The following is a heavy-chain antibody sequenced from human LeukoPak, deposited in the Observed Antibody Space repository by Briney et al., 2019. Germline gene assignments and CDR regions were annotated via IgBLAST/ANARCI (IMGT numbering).Heavy chain of an antibody. CDR2: INHSGST. CDR3: ARVTGERNRRIAAAGTGRWFDP. D-gene: IGHD6-13*01. Sequence: SETLSLTCAVCGGSFSGYYWSWIRQPPGKGVEGIGEINHSGSTNYNPSIKSRGTISVDTSKNQFSLKLSSVTAADTAVYYCARVTGERNRRIAAAGTGRWFDPWGQGTLVTVSS. CDR1: GGSFSGYY. J-gene: IGHJ5*02. V-gene: IGHV4-34*01.